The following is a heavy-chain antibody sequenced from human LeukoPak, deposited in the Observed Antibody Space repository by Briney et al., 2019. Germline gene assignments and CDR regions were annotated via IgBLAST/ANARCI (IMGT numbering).Heavy chain of an antibody. Sequence: ASVKVSCKASGYTFTNSVISWVRQAPGQGLEWMGWISAYNANTNYAQKLQGRVTMTTDTSTSTAYMELRSLRSDDTALYYCARTGRAHYFDYWGQGTLVTVSS. CDR3: ARTGRAHYFDY. CDR2: ISAYNANT. CDR1: GYTFTNSV. D-gene: IGHD3-9*01. V-gene: IGHV1-18*01. J-gene: IGHJ4*02.